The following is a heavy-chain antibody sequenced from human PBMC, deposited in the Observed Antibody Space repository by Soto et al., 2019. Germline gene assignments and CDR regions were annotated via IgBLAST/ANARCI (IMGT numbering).Heavy chain of an antibody. Sequence: GGSLRLSCAASGLTFSNAWMNWVRQAPGKGLEWVGRIKSKTDGTEKHYPGSVRGRFTISRDNSKNTLYLQMNSLRAEDTAVYYCAKDLGRIGYYYYGMDVWGQGTTVTVSS. CDR1: GLTFSNAW. CDR2: IKSKTDGTEK. V-gene: IGHV3-15*07. J-gene: IGHJ6*02. D-gene: IGHD2-15*01. CDR3: AKDLGRIGYYYYGMDV.